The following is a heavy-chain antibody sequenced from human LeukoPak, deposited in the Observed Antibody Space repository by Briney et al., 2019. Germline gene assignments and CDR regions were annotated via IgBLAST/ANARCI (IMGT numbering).Heavy chain of an antibody. V-gene: IGHV4-31*03. Sequence: SQTLSLTCTVSGGSISSGGYYWSRIRQHPGKGLEWIGYIYYSGSTYYNPSLKSRVTISVDTSKNQFSLKLSSVTAADTAVYYCARGGSSSSRVDYWGQGTLVTVSS. CDR3: ARGGSSSSRVDY. D-gene: IGHD6-6*01. CDR1: GGSISSGGYY. J-gene: IGHJ4*02. CDR2: IYYSGST.